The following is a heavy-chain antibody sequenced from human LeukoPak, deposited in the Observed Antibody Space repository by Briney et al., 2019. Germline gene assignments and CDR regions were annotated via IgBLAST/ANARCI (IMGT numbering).Heavy chain of an antibody. Sequence: GGSLRLSCAASGFTFSSYAISWVRQAPGKGLEWVSAISGSGGSTHYADSVKGRFTISRDNSKNTLYLQMNSLRAEDTAVYYCAKDVSSSWYYFDYWGQGTLVTVS. J-gene: IGHJ4*02. D-gene: IGHD6-13*01. CDR2: ISGSGGST. CDR1: GFTFSSYA. CDR3: AKDVSSSWYYFDY. V-gene: IGHV3-23*01.